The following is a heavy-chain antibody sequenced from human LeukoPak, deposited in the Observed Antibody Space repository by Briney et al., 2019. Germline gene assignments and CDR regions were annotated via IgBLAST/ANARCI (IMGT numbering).Heavy chain of an antibody. D-gene: IGHD1-7*01. Sequence: ASVKVSCKASGGTFSSYAISWVRRAPGQGLEWMGGIIPTFGTANYAQKFQGRVTITTDESTSTAYMELSSLRSEDTAVYYCARAPRYNWNYGYYFDYWGQGTLVTVSS. J-gene: IGHJ4*02. CDR3: ARAPRYNWNYGYYFDY. V-gene: IGHV1-69*05. CDR2: IIPTFGTA. CDR1: GGTFSSYA.